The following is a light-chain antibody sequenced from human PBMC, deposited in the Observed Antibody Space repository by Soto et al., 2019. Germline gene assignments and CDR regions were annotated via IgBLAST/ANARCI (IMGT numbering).Light chain of an antibody. V-gene: IGLV3-25*02. Sequence: SYELAQQPSVSVSPGQTARISCSGDALPKKFAYWYQQRPGQAPVMLIYRDNQRPSGIPERFSGSSSGTTVTLTINGVQAEDEADYYCQSSDSSGTYEAFGGGTQLTVL. CDR3: QSSDSSGTYEA. CDR1: ALPKKF. J-gene: IGLJ3*02. CDR2: RDN.